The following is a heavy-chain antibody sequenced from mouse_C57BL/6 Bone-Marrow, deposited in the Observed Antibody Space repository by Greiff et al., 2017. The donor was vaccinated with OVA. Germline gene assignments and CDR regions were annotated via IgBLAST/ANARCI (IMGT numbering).Heavy chain of an antibody. CDR2: INYDGSST. D-gene: IGHD1-1*01. J-gene: IGHJ2*01. Sequence: EVKLVESEGGLVQPGSSMKLSCTASGFTFSDYYMAWVRQVPEKGLEWVANINYDGSSTYYLDSLKSRFIISRDNAKNILYLQMSSLKSEDTATYYCARDAGRGNYFDYWGQGTTLTVSS. CDR1: GFTFSDYY. V-gene: IGHV5-16*01. CDR3: ARDAGRGNYFDY.